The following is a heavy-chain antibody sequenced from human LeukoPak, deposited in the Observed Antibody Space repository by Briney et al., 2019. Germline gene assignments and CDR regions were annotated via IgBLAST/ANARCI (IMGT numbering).Heavy chain of an antibody. CDR3: ARGGFYCGGDCYVDY. CDR1: GGSFIPYY. D-gene: IGHD2-21*02. V-gene: IGHV4-34*01. Sequence: PSETLSLTFDVYGGSFIPYYWSWIRQPPGKGLEWIGEINHSGSTNYNPSLKSRVTISVDTSKNQFSLRLSSVTAADTAVYNRARGGFYCGGDCYVDYWGQGTLGTVSS. J-gene: IGHJ4*02. CDR2: INHSGST.